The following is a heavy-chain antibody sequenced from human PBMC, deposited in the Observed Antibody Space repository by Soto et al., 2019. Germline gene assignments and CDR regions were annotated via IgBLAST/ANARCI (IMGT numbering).Heavy chain of an antibody. CDR2: ISGSGGRT. J-gene: IGHJ4*02. V-gene: IGHV3-23*01. CDR3: AKPASMAAAGQLSGWYYFDS. Sequence: GGSLRLSCAASGFTFSSYAMSWVRQAPGKGLEWVSVISGSGGRTHYADSVKGRFTISRDNAKNMLYLQMNSLRAEDTAVYYCAKPASMAAAGQLSGWYYFDSWGQGTLVTVSS. D-gene: IGHD6-13*01. CDR1: GFTFSSYA.